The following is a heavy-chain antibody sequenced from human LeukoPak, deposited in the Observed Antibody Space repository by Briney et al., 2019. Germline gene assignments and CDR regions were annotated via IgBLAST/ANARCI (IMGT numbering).Heavy chain of an antibody. CDR1: GYTFTSYG. J-gene: IGHJ6*02. V-gene: IGHV1-18*01. D-gene: IGHD6-13*01. CDR2: ISAYNGNT. CDR3: ARGRWDSSSWYYYYYGMDV. Sequence: GASVKVSCKASGYTFTSYGISWVRQAPGQGLEWMGWISAYNGNTNYAQKLQGRVTMTTDTSTSTAYMELRSLRSDDTAVYYCARGRWDSSSWYYYYYGMDVWGQGTTVTVSS.